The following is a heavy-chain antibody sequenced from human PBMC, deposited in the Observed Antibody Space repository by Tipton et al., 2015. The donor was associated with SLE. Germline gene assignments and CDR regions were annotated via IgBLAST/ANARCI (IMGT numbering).Heavy chain of an antibody. CDR1: GFTFSDYY. Sequence: SLRLSCAASGFTFSDYYMSWIRQAPGKGLEWVSYISSSGSTIYYADSVKGRFTISRDNAKNSLYLQMNSLRAEDTAVYYCVPAAKDNWFDPWGQGTLVTVSS. CDR2: ISSSGSTI. J-gene: IGHJ5*02. V-gene: IGHV3-11*01. D-gene: IGHD2-2*01. CDR3: VPAAKDNWFDP.